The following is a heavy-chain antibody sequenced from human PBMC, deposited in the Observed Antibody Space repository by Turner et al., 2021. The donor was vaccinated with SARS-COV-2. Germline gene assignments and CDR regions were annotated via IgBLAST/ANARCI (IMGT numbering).Heavy chain of an antibody. CDR2: ISSSTIYT. D-gene: IGHD2-21*01. J-gene: IGHJ6*02. V-gene: IGHV3-11*06. Sequence: QVQLVESGGGLVKPGGSLRLSCAASGFTFSDYFMSWIRQAPGKGLEWVSYISSSTIYTNYADSVKGRFTISRDNAKNSLYLQMNSLRAEDTAVYYCARTKFPYYYYGMDVWGQGTTVTVSS. CDR3: ARTKFPYYYYGMDV. CDR1: GFTFSDYF.